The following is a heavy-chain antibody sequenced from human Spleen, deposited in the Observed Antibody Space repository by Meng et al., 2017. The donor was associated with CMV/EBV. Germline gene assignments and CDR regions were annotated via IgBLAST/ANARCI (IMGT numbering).Heavy chain of an antibody. CDR1: GFTFSSYW. Sequence: GESLKISCAASGFTFSSYWMHWVRQAPGKGLVWVAVIYSGGSTTYYADSVKGRFTISRDNSKNTLYLQMNSLRAEDTAVYYCAKIPYSSSPFYFDYWGQGTLVTVSS. CDR3: AKIPYSSSPFYFDY. V-gene: IGHV3-23*03. J-gene: IGHJ4*02. D-gene: IGHD6-13*01. CDR2: IYSGGSTT.